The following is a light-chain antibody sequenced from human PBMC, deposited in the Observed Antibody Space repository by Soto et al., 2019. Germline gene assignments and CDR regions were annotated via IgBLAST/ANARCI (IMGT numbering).Light chain of an antibody. J-gene: IGKJ2*01. Sequence: DIPMTQSPSTLSASVGDRVTITCRASQSISSWLAWYQQKPGKAPKLLIYKASSLESGVPSRFSGSGSGTEFTLTISGLQPDDFATYYCQQYNTYNTFGQGTKLEIK. CDR1: QSISSW. CDR3: QQYNTYNT. V-gene: IGKV1-5*03. CDR2: KAS.